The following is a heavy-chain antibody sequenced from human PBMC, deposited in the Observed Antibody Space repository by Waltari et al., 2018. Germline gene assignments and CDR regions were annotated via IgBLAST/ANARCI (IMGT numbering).Heavy chain of an antibody. J-gene: IGHJ5*02. V-gene: IGHV1-69*01. CDR3: ARVGRSGGQNWFDP. D-gene: IGHD6-19*01. CDR1: GGTFSSYA. CDR2: IIPIFCTA. Sequence: GAEVKKPGSSVKVSCKASGGTFSSYAISWVRQAPGQGLEWMGGIIPIFCTANYAQKFQGRVTITADESTSTAFMELSSLRSEDTAVYYCARVGRSGGQNWFDPWGQGTLVTVSS.